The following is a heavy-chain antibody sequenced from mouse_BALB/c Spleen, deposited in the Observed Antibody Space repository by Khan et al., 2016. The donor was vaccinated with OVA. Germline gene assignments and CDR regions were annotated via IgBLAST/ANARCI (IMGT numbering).Heavy chain of an antibody. CDR2: INTYTGEP. CDR3: ARPPFFSYVMVY. V-gene: IGHV9-3-1*01. CDR1: GYTFKNHG. Sequence: QIQLVQSGPELKKPGETVKISCKASGYTFKNHGMNWVKQAPGKGLKWMGWINTYTGEPTYVEDFKGRFAFSLETSASTAYLQFNNLKNEDTATYFGARPPFFSYVMVYWGQGTSVTVSS. J-gene: IGHJ4*01.